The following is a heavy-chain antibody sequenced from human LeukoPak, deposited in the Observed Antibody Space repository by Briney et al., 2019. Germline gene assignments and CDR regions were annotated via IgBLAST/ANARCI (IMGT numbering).Heavy chain of an antibody. Sequence: PAGSLRLSCAASGFTFSTYSMHWVRQAPGKGLEWLSVISYDGSSKYFADSVKGRFTISRDNAKNSLYLQMNSLRAEDTAVYYCARSPGELDYWGQGTLVTVSS. D-gene: IGHD4-17*01. V-gene: IGHV3-30-3*01. CDR3: ARSPGELDY. J-gene: IGHJ4*02. CDR2: ISYDGSSK. CDR1: GFTFSTYS.